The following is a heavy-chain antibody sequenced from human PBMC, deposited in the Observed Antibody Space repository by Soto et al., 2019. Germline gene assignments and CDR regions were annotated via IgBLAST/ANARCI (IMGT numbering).Heavy chain of an antibody. J-gene: IGHJ3*02. CDR2: IYSGGST. CDR1: GFIVSTNY. D-gene: IGHD2-15*01. V-gene: IGHV3-66*01. Sequence: PGGSLRLSCAASGFIVSTNYMSWVRQAPGKGLEWVSVIYSGGSTYYADSVKGRFTISRDNSKNTLYLQMNSLRAEDTAVYYCASRYCSGGSCYPPDAFDIWGQGTMVTVSS. CDR3: ASRYCSGGSCYPPDAFDI.